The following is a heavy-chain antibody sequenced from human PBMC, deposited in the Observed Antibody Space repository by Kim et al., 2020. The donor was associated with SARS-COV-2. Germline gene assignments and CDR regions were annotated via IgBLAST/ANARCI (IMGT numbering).Heavy chain of an antibody. CDR2: ISYDGSNK. CDR3: AKDTPLYGDLYYFDY. Sequence: GGSLRLSCAASGFTFSSYGMHWVRQAPGKGLEWVAVISYDGSNKYYADSVKGRFTISRDNSKNTLYLQMNSLRAEDTAVYYCAKDTPLYGDLYYFDYWGQGTLVTVSS. V-gene: IGHV3-30*18. CDR1: GFTFSSYG. D-gene: IGHD4-17*01. J-gene: IGHJ4*02.